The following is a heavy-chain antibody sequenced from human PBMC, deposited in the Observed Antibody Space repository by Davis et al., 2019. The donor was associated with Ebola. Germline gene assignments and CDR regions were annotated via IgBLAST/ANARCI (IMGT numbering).Heavy chain of an antibody. CDR2: INAGNGNT. CDR3: ARDEQWLVRVLDY. V-gene: IGHV1-3*01. CDR1: GYTFTSYA. Sequence: ASVKVSCKASGYTFTSYAMHWVRQAPGQRLEWMGWINAGNGNTKYSQKFQGRVTITRDTSASTAYMELSSLRSEDTAVYYCARDEQWLVRVLDYWGQGTLVTVSS. J-gene: IGHJ4*02. D-gene: IGHD6-19*01.